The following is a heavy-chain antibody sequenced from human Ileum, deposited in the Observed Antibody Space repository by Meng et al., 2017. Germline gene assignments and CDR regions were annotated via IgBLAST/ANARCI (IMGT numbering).Heavy chain of an antibody. CDR3: AHRGEQHDY. CDR1: GCSLSTSGVR. D-gene: IGHD6-13*01. Sequence: QITLKESGPTLVKPTQTLTLTCPFSGCSLSTSGVRVGWIRQPPGKALEWLALIYWDDDKRYSPSLKSRLTITKDTSKNQVVLTMTNMDPVDTATYYCAHRGEQHDYWGQGTLVTVSS. J-gene: IGHJ4*02. V-gene: IGHV2-5*02. CDR2: IYWDDDK.